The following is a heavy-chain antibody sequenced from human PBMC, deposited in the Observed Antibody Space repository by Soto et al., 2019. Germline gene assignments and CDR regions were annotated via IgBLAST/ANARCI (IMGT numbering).Heavy chain of an antibody. CDR1: GYTFTGYY. D-gene: IGHD3-16*01. J-gene: IGHJ3*01. V-gene: IGHV1-2*04. CDR3: ARDYYDDSASYGIEF. CDR2: INPKSGGA. Sequence: QVHLVQSGAEVKKPGASVKVSYKASGYTFTGYYIHWVRQAPGQGLEWMGWINPKSGGANIAQKFQGWVTMTRDTSISTTYMELSNLRSNDTAVYYCARDYYDDSASYGIEFWGQGTMVTVAS.